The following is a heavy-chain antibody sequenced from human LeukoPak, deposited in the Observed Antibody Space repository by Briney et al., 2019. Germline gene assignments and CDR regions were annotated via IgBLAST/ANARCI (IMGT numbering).Heavy chain of an antibody. Sequence: RSGGSLRLSCAASGFTFSSYNMNWVRQAPGKGLEWVSSISSSSSYIYYADSVKGRFTISRDNSKNTLYLQMHSLRAEDTAVYYCAVDWYDSSGYGTFDYWGQGTLVTVSS. D-gene: IGHD3-22*01. V-gene: IGHV3-21*04. CDR2: ISSSSSYI. CDR3: AVDWYDSSGYGTFDY. J-gene: IGHJ4*02. CDR1: GFTFSSYN.